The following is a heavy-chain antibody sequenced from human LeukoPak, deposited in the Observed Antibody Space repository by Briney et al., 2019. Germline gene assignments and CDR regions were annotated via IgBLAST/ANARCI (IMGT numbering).Heavy chain of an antibody. V-gene: IGHV4-59*01. J-gene: IGHJ4*02. CDR2: IYVSGRT. CDR3: ASAGYCSSTSCYAGYFDY. CDR1: GGSISSYY. Sequence: KPLGTPSPTCPVSGGSISSYYWGWVRRPPRKGLGWDGGIYVSGRTNYNPSLKSRVTISVDTSKNQFSLKLSSVTAADTAVYYCASAGYCSSTSCYAGYFDYWGQGTLVTVSS. D-gene: IGHD2-2*01.